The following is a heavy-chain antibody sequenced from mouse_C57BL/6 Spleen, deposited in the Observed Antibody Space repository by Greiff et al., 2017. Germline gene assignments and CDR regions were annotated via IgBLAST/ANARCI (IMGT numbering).Heavy chain of an antibody. CDR2: IDPSDSYT. D-gene: IGHD2-4*01. V-gene: IGHV1-59*01. Sequence: VQLQQPGAELVRPGTSVKLSCKASGYTFTSYWMHWVKQRPGQGLEWIGVIDPSDSYTNYNQKFKGKATLTVDTSSSTAYMQLSSLTSEDSAVYYCARPLITTEYYFDYWGQGTTLTVSS. CDR3: ARPLITTEYYFDY. CDR1: GYTFTSYW. J-gene: IGHJ2*01.